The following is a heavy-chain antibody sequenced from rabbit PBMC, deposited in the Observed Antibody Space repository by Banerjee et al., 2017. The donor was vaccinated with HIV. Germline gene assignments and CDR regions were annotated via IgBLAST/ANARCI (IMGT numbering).Heavy chain of an antibody. CDR3: ARSGDAGAGDGIYYYGMDL. CDR2: INSSSGNT. CDR1: GFSFRNNYV. V-gene: IGHV1S45*01. J-gene: IGHJ6*01. D-gene: IGHD4-2*01. Sequence: QEQLEESGGDLVKPEGSLTLTCTASGFSFRNNYVMCWVRQAPGKGLEWIACINSSSGNTVYAPWAKGRFTISKTSSTMVTLQMTSLTAADTATYFCARSGDAGAGDGIYYYGMDLWGQGTLVTVS.